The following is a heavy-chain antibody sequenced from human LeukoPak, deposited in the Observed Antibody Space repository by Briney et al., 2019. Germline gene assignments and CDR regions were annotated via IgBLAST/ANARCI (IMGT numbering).Heavy chain of an antibody. CDR3: ARVDVVGEYYFDY. D-gene: IGHD2-15*01. Sequence: SETQSLTCTVSGGSISSGDYYWSWIRQPPGKGLEWIGYIYYSGSTYYNPSLKSRVTISVDTSKNQFSLKLSSVTAADTAVYYCARVDVVGEYYFDYWGQGTLVTVSS. CDR1: GGSISSGDYY. V-gene: IGHV4-30-4*01. J-gene: IGHJ4*02. CDR2: IYYSGST.